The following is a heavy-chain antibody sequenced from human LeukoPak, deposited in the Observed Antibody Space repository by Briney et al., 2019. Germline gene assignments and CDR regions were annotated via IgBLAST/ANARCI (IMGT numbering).Heavy chain of an antibody. CDR1: GYTFTGYY. CDR2: INPNSGGT. CDR3: ARGRRVAAAAYNWFDP. D-gene: IGHD6-13*01. V-gene: IGHV1-2*04. J-gene: IGHJ5*02. Sequence: GASVKVSCKASGYTFTGYYMHWVRQAPGQGLEWMGWINPNSGGTNYAQKFQGWVTMTRDTSISTAYMELSRLRSDDAAVYYCARGRRVAAAAYNWFDPWGQGTLVTVSS.